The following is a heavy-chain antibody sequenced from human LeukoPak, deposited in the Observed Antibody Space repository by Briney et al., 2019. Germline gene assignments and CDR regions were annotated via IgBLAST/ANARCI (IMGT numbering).Heavy chain of an antibody. CDR2: INPNSGGT. Sequence: ASVKVSCKASGYTFTGYYMHWVRQAPGQGLEWVGWINPNSGGTDYAQKFQGRVTLTRDTSISTVYMELTSLRSDDTAVYYCARDPARLEESTGYKFYYNMEVWGKGTTVIISS. V-gene: IGHV1-2*02. J-gene: IGHJ6*03. CDR3: ARDPARLEESTGYKFYYNMEV. CDR1: GYTFTGYY. D-gene: IGHD3-16*01.